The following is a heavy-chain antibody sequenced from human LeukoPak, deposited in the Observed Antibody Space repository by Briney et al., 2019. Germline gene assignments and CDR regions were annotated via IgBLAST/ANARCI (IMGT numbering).Heavy chain of an antibody. CDR3: ARATGDRGVDY. V-gene: IGHV4-34*01. CDR2: INHSGST. CDR1: GGSFSGYY. Sequence: SETLSLTCAVYGGSFSGYYWSWTRQPPGKGLEWIGEINHSGSTNYNPSLKSRVTISVDTSKNQFSLKLSSVTAADTAVYYCARATGDRGVDYWGQGTLVTVSS. J-gene: IGHJ4*02. D-gene: IGHD1-14*01.